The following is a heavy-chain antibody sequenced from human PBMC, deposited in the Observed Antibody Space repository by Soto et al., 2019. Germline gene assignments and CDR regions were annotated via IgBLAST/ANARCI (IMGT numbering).Heavy chain of an antibody. V-gene: IGHV4-31*03. J-gene: IGHJ5*02. CDR2: IYFSGST. CDR3: ARAQRMYTMVRGVMEYNWFDP. D-gene: IGHD3-10*01. Sequence: SETLSLTCTVSGGSISSGGYYWSWIRQHPGKGLEWIGYIYFSGSTYYNPSLKSRVTISVDTSKNQFSLKLSSVTAADTAVYYCARAQRMYTMVRGVMEYNWFDPWGQGTLVTVSS. CDR1: GGSISSGGYY.